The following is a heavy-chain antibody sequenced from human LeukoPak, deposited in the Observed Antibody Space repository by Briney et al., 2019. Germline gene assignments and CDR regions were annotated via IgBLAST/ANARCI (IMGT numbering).Heavy chain of an antibody. V-gene: IGHV4-39*07. J-gene: IGHJ4*02. CDR2: IYYSGST. CDR3: AKEYYYGSGSLYYCDY. Sequence: SETLSLTCTVSGGSISSSSYYWGWIRQPPGKGLEWIGSIYYSGSTYYNPSLKSRVTISVDTSKSQFSLKLSSVTAADTAVYYCAKEYYYGSGSLYYCDYWGQGTLVTVSS. CDR1: GGSISSSSYY. D-gene: IGHD3-10*01.